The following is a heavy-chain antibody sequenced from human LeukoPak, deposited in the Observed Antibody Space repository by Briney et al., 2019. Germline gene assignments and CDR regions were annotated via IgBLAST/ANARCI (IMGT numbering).Heavy chain of an antibody. J-gene: IGHJ4*02. D-gene: IGHD2-2*01. V-gene: IGHV3-21*01. Sequence: PGGSLRLSCAASGFIFRSYNMSWVRQAPGKGLEWVSSISSSTSYYADSVKGRFTISRDNAKKSLFLQMNSLRAEDTAVYYCARGTYQTELHPEFDSWGQGTLVTVSS. CDR1: GFIFRSYN. CDR3: ARGTYQTELHPEFDS. CDR2: ISSSTSY.